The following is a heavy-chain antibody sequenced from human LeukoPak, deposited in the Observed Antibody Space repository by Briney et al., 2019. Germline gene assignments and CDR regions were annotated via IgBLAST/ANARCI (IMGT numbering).Heavy chain of an antibody. CDR3: ARVATGSYHFDY. Sequence: GGSLRLSCAASGFTFSRYWMSWVRQAPGKGLVWVSRTNSDGSTTSYADSVKGRFTISRDNAKNTLYLQMNSLRAEDTAVYYCARVATGSYHFDYWGQGTLATVSS. J-gene: IGHJ4*02. D-gene: IGHD3-16*01. V-gene: IGHV3-74*01. CDR2: TNSDGSTT. CDR1: GFTFSRYW.